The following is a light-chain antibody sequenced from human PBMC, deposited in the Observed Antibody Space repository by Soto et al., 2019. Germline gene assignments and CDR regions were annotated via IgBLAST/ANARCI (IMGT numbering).Light chain of an antibody. CDR3: QQYNCYSYT. CDR1: QSISSR. J-gene: IGKJ2*01. Sequence: DIQMTQSPSTLSASVGDRVTITCRASQSISSRLAWYQQKPGKAPKLLIYKASSLESGVPSTFSGSGSGTEFTLTISTLPTDEFATYYCQQYNCYSYTFGQGTKLEIK. CDR2: KAS. V-gene: IGKV1-5*03.